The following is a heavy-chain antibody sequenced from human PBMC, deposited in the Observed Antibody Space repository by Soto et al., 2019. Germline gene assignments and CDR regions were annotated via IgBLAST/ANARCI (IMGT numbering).Heavy chain of an antibody. CDR1: GGSISSSDFY. D-gene: IGHD6-25*01. CDR2: MYYSGTT. CDR3: AVVDSTGNWFDP. V-gene: IGHV4-39*01. Sequence: PSETLSLTCTVSGGSISSSDFYWGWLRQTPGKGLDFIGSMYYSGTTYYNPSLKSRVTISVDTSKNHFTLKLISVTAADTAVYYCAVVDSTGNWFDPWGEGALVTVSS. J-gene: IGHJ5*02.